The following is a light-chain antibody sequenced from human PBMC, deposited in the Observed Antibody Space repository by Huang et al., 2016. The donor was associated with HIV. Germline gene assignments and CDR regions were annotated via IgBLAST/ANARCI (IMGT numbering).Light chain of an antibody. CDR2: SAS. V-gene: IGKV1-8*01. CDR1: QDVSNY. Sequence: AIRITQSPSSRSASTGDRVTITCRASQDVSNYLAWYQQKPGRAPNLVIYSASTLQGGVPSRFSCNGSATDFSLTISCLQSEDFATYYCQQYYLYPWTFGQGTKVEI. J-gene: IGKJ1*01. CDR3: QQYYLYPWT.